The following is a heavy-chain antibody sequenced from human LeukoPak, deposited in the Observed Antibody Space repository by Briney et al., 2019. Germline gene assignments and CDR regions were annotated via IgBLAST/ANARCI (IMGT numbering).Heavy chain of an antibody. J-gene: IGHJ2*01. CDR1: GFPFSSYA. Sequence: GESLRLSCAASGFPFSSYAMSWVRQAPGKGLEWVSTISNSDDSTYYADSVKGRFTISRDNSENTLFLRMNSLRAEDTAVYYCAKEVAYGDYILGWYFDLWGRGTLVTVSS. CDR3: AKEVAYGDYILGWYFDL. V-gene: IGHV3-23*01. D-gene: IGHD4-17*01. CDR2: ISNSDDST.